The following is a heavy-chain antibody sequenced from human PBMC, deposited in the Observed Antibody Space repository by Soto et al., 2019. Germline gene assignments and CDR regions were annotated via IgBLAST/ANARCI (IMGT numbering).Heavy chain of an antibody. CDR1: GFTSSSNW. CDR2: INGDGSSI. CDR3: ARLWFAWYFDL. V-gene: IGHV3-74*01. D-gene: IGHD3-10*01. J-gene: IGHJ2*01. Sequence: EVQLVESGGGLVQPGGSLRLSCAASGFTSSSNWMHWVRQAPGKGPVWVSRINGDGSSIRYADSVKGRFTISRDNAKNTLYLQMNSLRADDTAVYYCARLWFAWYFDLWGRGTLFTVSS.